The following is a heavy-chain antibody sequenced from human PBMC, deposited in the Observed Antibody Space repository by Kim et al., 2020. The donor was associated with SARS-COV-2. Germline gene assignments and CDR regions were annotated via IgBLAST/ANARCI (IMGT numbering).Heavy chain of an antibody. Sequence: GGSLRLSCAASGFTFSSYGMHWVRQAPGKGLEWVAVISYDGSNKYYADSVKGRFTIPRDNSKNTLYLQMNSLRAEDTAVYYCAKTPSYYYGSGSPYYFDYWGHGTLVTVSS. CDR2: ISYDGSNK. CDR3: AKTPSYYYGSGSPYYFDY. D-gene: IGHD3-10*01. V-gene: IGHV3-30*18. CDR1: GFTFSSYG. J-gene: IGHJ4*01.